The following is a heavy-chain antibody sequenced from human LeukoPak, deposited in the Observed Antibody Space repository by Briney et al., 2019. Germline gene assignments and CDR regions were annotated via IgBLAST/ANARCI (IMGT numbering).Heavy chain of an antibody. J-gene: IGHJ4*02. CDR2: ISSSGDKT. CDR1: GFTFTKYA. Sequence: PGGALRLSCGASGFTFTKYAMSWARQGPGKGLEWVSAISSSGDKTHYVDSVKGRFTISRDNSRNTVYLQMNSLRVEDAALYYCAKGLEPATDVKQTFDFWGQGALVTVSS. D-gene: IGHD1-26*01. CDR3: AKGLEPATDVKQTFDF. V-gene: IGHV3-23*01.